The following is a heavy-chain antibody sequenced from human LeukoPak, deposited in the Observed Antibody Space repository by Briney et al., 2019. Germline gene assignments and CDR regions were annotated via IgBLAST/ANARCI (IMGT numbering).Heavy chain of an antibody. Sequence: GGSLRLSCAASGFTFSSYGMHWVRQAPGKGLEWVAFIRYDGSNKYYADSVEGRFTISRDNSKNTLYLQMNSLRAEDAAVYYCAKDWGSYGAFFDYWGQGTLVTVSS. D-gene: IGHD4/OR15-4a*01. V-gene: IGHV3-30*02. CDR2: IRYDGSNK. J-gene: IGHJ4*02. CDR3: AKDWGSYGAFFDY. CDR1: GFTFSSYG.